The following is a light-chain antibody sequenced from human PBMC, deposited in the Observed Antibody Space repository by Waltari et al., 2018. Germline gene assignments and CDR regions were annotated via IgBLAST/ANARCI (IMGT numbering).Light chain of an antibody. CDR2: DTS. Sequence: IVLTQSPGTLSLSPGESATLSCRSSQNVGRSLVWYQQKPGQTPRLLIYDTSPRATGIPYRFSGSGSGADFSLTIARLEPEDFAVYYCQHNVRLPVTFGQGTKVEI. CDR3: QHNVRLPVT. J-gene: IGKJ1*01. V-gene: IGKV3-20*01. CDR1: QNVGRS.